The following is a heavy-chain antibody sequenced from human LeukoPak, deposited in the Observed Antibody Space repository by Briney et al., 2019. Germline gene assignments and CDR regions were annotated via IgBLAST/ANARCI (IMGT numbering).Heavy chain of an antibody. Sequence: TGGSLRLSCAAFGFTFSSYAMSWVRQAPGKGLEWVAVISYDGSNKYYADSVKGRFTISRDNSKNTLYLQMNSLRAEDTAAYYCARGTYYDILTGYFYWGQGTLVTVSS. J-gene: IGHJ4*02. D-gene: IGHD3-9*01. CDR3: ARGTYYDILTGYFY. CDR2: ISYDGSNK. CDR1: GFTFSSYA. V-gene: IGHV3-30-3*01.